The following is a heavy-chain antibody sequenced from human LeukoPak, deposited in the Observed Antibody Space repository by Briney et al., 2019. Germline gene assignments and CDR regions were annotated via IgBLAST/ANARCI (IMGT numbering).Heavy chain of an antibody. CDR3: ARTTAPPSDAFDI. Sequence: PSETLSLTCTVSGGSISSYYWSWIRQPPGKGLEWIGYIYYSGSTNYNPSLKSRVTISVDTSKNQFSLKLSSVTAADTAVYYCARTTAPPSDAFDIWGQGTMVTVSS. D-gene: IGHD1-14*01. J-gene: IGHJ3*02. CDR1: GGSISSYY. V-gene: IGHV4-59*12. CDR2: IYYSGST.